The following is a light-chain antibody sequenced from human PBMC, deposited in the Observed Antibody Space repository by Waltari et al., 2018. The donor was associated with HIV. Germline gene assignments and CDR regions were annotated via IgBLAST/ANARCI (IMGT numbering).Light chain of an antibody. Sequence: QSVVTQPPSASGTPGQGVTISCSGSASNIGSNYVYWYQDLPGTAPKLLIYKNNQRSSGVPDRFSGSKSDTPASLAISGLRSEDEADYYCASWDDNLNSWVFGGGTKLTVL. CDR1: ASNIGSNY. CDR3: ASWDDNLNSWV. J-gene: IGLJ3*02. V-gene: IGLV1-47*01. CDR2: KNN.